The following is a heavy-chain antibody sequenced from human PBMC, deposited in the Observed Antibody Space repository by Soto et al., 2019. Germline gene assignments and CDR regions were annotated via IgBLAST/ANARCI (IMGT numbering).Heavy chain of an antibody. V-gene: IGHV1-69*13. Sequence: ASVKVSCKASGGTFSSYAISWVRQAPGQRLEWLGGIILIFGTANYAQKFQGRVTITADESTSTAYMELSSLRSEDTAVYYCARGMGYCSGGSCYDRFDYWGQGTLVTVSS. CDR3: ARGMGYCSGGSCYDRFDY. D-gene: IGHD2-15*01. CDR1: GGTFSSYA. CDR2: IILIFGTA. J-gene: IGHJ4*02.